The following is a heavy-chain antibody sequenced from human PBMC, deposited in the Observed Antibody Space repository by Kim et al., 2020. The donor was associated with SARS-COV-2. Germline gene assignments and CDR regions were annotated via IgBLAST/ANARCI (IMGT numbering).Heavy chain of an antibody. V-gene: IGHV3-23*01. D-gene: IGHD2-15*01. CDR3: AKGGCSGGTCYSDFDH. CDR1: GFTFSNYA. Sequence: GGSLRLSCAVSGFTFSNYAMSWVRQAPGKGLEWVSGISGSGGTIFYADSVKGRFTVSRGNSKNTLYLQMNSLRAEDTAVYYCAKGGCSGGTCYSDFDHWGQGTLVTVSS. J-gene: IGHJ4*02. CDR2: ISGSGGTI.